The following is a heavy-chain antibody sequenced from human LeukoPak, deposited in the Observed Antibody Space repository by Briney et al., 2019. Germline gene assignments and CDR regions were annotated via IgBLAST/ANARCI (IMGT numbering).Heavy chain of an antibody. CDR2: IYYSGST. CDR1: GGSISSYY. V-gene: IGHV4-59*01. D-gene: IGHD4-23*01. J-gene: IGHJ4*02. Sequence: PSETLSLTCTVSGGSISSYYWSWIRQPPGKGLEWILYIYYSGSTNYNPSLKSRVTISVDTSKNQFSLKLSSVTAADTAVYYCARHLRVNYFEYWGQGTLVTVSS. CDR3: ARHLRVNYFEY.